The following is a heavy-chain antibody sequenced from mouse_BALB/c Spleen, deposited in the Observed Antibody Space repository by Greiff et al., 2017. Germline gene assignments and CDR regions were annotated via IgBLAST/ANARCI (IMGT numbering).Heavy chain of an antibody. CDR2: ISSGGST. CDR3: ARGQGGYFDY. J-gene: IGHJ2*01. Sequence: EVMLVESGGGLVKPGGSLKLSCAASGFTFSSYAMSWVRQTPEKRLEWVASISSGGSTYYPDSVKGRFTISRDNARNILYLQMSSLRSEDTAMYYCARGQGGYFDYWGQGTTLTVSS. V-gene: IGHV5-6-5*01. CDR1: GFTFSSYA.